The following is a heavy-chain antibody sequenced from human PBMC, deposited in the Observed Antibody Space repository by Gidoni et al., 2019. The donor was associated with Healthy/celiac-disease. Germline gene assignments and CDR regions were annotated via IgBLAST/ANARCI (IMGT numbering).Heavy chain of an antibody. CDR2: INTNTGNP. J-gene: IGHJ6*02. D-gene: IGHD5-12*01. V-gene: IGHV7-4-1*02. Sequence: QVQLVQSLSELKKPGASVKVSCKASGYTFTSYAMNWVRQAPGQGLEWMGWINTNTGNPTYAQGFTGRFVFSLDTSVSTAYLQISSLKAEDTAVYYCARDIRSRDGYNYFYYYYGMDVWGQGTTVTVSS. CDR1: GYTFTSYA. CDR3: ARDIRSRDGYNYFYYYYGMDV.